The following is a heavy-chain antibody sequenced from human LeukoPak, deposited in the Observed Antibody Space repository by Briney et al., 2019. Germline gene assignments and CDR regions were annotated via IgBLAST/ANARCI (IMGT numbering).Heavy chain of an antibody. J-gene: IGHJ6*02. CDR1: GFTFSSYW. Sequence: PGGSLRLSCAASGFTFSSYWMSWARQAPGEGLECVANIKQAGSEEYYVDSVKGRFTISRDNAKNSLYLQMNSLRAEDTAVYYCARVPYHYGMDVWGQGTTVTVSS. CDR3: ARVPYHYGMDV. CDR2: IKQAGSEE. V-gene: IGHV3-7*01.